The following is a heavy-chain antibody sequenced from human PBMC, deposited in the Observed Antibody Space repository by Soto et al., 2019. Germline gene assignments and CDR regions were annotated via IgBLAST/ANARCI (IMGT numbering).Heavy chain of an antibody. V-gene: IGHV3-23*01. CDR3: ARRGSGSYYDY. J-gene: IGHJ4*02. CDR1: GFTFSSYA. Sequence: EVPLLESGGGLVQPGGSLRLSCAASGFTFSSYAMRWVRQAPVKGLEWVSAISGSGGSTYYADSVKGRFTISRDNSKNTLYLQMNSLRAGDTAVYYCARRGSGSYYDYWGQGTLVTVSS. CDR2: ISGSGGST. D-gene: IGHD1-26*01.